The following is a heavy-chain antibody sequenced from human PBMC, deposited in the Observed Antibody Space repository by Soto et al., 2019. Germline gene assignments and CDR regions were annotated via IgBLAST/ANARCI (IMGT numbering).Heavy chain of an antibody. Sequence: ASVKVSCKASGYTFNTYGINWVRQAPGQGLEWMGWISAYNGNTNYAEKVRGRVTMTTDTSTSTAYMELRSLRSDDTAVYYCAREALYSSGWYYSEYWGQGTPVTVSP. CDR3: AREALYSSGWYYSEY. CDR2: ISAYNGNT. V-gene: IGHV1-18*01. D-gene: IGHD6-13*01. J-gene: IGHJ4*02. CDR1: GYTFNTYG.